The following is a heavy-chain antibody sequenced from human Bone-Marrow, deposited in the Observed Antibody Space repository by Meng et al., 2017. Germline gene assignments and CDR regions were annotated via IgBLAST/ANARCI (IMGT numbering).Heavy chain of an antibody. V-gene: IGHV3-48*03. J-gene: IGHJ4*02. Sequence: GGSLRLSCAASGFTFSSYEMNWVRQAPGKGLEWVSYISSSGSTIYYADSVKGRFTISRDNAKNSLYLQMNSLRAEDTAVYYCAKDGPPQQGAYYLFYFDLWGQGTLVTVSS. CDR3: AKDGPPQQGAYYLFYFDL. D-gene: IGHD3-22*01. CDR1: GFTFSSYE. CDR2: ISSSGSTI.